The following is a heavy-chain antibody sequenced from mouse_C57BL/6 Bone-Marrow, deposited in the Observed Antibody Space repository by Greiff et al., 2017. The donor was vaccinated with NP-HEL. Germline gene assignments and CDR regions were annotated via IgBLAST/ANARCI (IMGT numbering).Heavy chain of an antibody. CDR1: GFTFTDYY. J-gene: IGHJ2*01. Sequence: EVQRVESGGGLVQPGGSLSLSCAASGFTFTDYYMSWVRQPPGKALEWLGFIRNKANGYTTEYSASVKGRFTISRDNSQSILYLQMNALRAEDSATYYCARIYYYGTPYYFDYWGQGTTLTVSS. D-gene: IGHD1-1*01. V-gene: IGHV7-3*01. CDR2: IRNKANGYTT. CDR3: ARIYYYGTPYYFDY.